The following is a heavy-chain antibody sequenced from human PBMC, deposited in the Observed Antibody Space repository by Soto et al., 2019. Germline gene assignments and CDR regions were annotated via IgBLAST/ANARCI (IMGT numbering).Heavy chain of an antibody. CDR1: GFTFSNYW. D-gene: IGHD2-15*01. V-gene: IGHV3-74*01. J-gene: IGHJ6*03. Sequence: EVQLVESGGGLVQPGGSLRLSCAASGFTFSNYWMHWVRQAPGKGLVWVSRINSDGSSTSYADSVKGRFTISRDNAKNTLDLQMNSLRAEDTAVYYCERGGYCRGGSCYSNYYMDVWGKGTTVTVSS. CDR3: ERGGYCRGGSCYSNYYMDV. CDR2: INSDGSST.